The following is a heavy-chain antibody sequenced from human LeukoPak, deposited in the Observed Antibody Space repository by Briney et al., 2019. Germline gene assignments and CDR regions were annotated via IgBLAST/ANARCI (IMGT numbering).Heavy chain of an antibody. V-gene: IGHV4-34*01. J-gene: IGHJ4*02. CDR3: ARGHDYGDYGGFDY. Sequence: SETLCLTCDVYGGSFSAYYWSWIRQPPGKGLEWIGEINHSGSTNYNPSLKSRVTISIDTSKNQFSLKLSSVTAADTAVYYCARGHDYGDYGGFDYWGQGTLVTVSS. CDR1: GGSFSAYY. D-gene: IGHD4-17*01. CDR2: INHSGST.